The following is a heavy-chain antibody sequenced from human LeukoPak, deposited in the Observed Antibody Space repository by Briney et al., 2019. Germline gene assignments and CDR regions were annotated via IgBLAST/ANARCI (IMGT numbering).Heavy chain of an antibody. Sequence: GGSLRLSCAASGFTFSNSAMSWARQAPGKGLEWVSGISGSGGSTYYAESVKGRFTISRDNSKNTLYLQMNSLRAEDTDVYYCAKDRTSSPGAYWGQGTLVTVSS. CDR1: GFTFSNSA. J-gene: IGHJ4*02. CDR2: ISGSGGST. CDR3: AKDRTSSPGAY. D-gene: IGHD6-6*01. V-gene: IGHV3-23*01.